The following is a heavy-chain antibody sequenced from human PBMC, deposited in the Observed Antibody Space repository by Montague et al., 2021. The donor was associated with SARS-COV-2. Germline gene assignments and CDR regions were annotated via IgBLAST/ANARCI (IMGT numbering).Heavy chain of an antibody. Sequence: SETLSLTCTVSGGSISRYYWNWIRQPPGKGLEWIAYIYYSGSTNXNPSLKSRVTISVDTSKNQFSLKLSSVTAADTAVYYCARSRENCNILTGYPYCIDYWGQGTLVTVSS. D-gene: IGHD3-9*01. J-gene: IGHJ4*02. CDR3: ARSRENCNILTGYPYCIDY. V-gene: IGHV4-59*01. CDR2: IYYSGST. CDR1: GGSISRYY.